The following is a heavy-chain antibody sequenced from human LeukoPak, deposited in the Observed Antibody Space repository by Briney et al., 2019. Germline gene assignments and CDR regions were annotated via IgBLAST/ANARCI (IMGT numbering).Heavy chain of an antibody. D-gene: IGHD2-15*01. CDR1: GFTFSSYA. Sequence: GGSLRLSCAASGFTFSSYAMHWVRQAPGKGLEWVSAISGSGGSTYYADSVKGRFTISRDNSKNTLYLQMNSLRAEDTAVYYCAKELVVVVAATQTDAFDIWGQGTMVTVSS. CDR2: ISGSGGST. J-gene: IGHJ3*02. V-gene: IGHV3-23*01. CDR3: AKELVVVVAATQTDAFDI.